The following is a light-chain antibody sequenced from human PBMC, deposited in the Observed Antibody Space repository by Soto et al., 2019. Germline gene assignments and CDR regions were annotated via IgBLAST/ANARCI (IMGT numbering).Light chain of an antibody. CDR2: NTN. CDR1: TGAVTSGHF. Sequence: QTVVTQEPSLTVSPGGTVTLTCASSTGAVTSGHFPNWFQQKPGQAPRALIHNTNNKHSWTPARFSGSLLGGKAALTLSGVQPEDEAEYYCLLYYGGARVFGPGTKLTVL. V-gene: IGLV7-43*01. J-gene: IGLJ1*01. CDR3: LLYYGGARV.